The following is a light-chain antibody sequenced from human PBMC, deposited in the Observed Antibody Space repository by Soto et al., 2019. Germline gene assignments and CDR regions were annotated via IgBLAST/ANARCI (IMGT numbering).Light chain of an antibody. Sequence: EIVVTLSPATLSVSTGERATLSCRASQSVSSNLAWYQQKPGQAPRLLIYGASSRATGIPDRFGGSGSGTDFTLTISRLEPEDLAVYYSQQYGSSPWTFCQRTKV. J-gene: IGKJ1*01. CDR1: QSVSSN. CDR3: QQYGSSPWT. V-gene: IGKV3-20*01. CDR2: GAS.